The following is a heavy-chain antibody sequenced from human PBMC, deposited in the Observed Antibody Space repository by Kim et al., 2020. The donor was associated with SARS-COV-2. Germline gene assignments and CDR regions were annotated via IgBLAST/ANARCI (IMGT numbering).Heavy chain of an antibody. CDR1: GGSISSYY. Sequence: SETLSLTCTVSGGSISSYYWSWIRQPPGKGLEWIGYIYYSGSTNYNPSLKSRVTISVDTSKNQFSLKLSSVTAADTAVYYCARDRSGSYYRYFDLWGRGT. D-gene: IGHD1-26*01. V-gene: IGHV4-59*13. CDR3: ARDRSGSYYRYFDL. J-gene: IGHJ2*01. CDR2: IYYSGST.